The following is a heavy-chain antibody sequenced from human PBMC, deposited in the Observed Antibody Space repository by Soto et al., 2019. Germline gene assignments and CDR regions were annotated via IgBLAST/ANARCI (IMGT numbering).Heavy chain of an antibody. CDR2: ISSSENT. CDR1: DGSISNFY. CDR3: ARAPMVLTRSYFDS. D-gene: IGHD3-22*01. V-gene: IGHV4-59*01. J-gene: IGHJ4*02. Sequence: PSETLSLTCTVSDGSISNFYWSWIRQPPGKGLEWIGYISSSENTNYNPSLKSRVSISVDTSKNQFSLNLTSVTAADTAVYYCARAPMVLTRSYFDSWGQGTPVTVSS.